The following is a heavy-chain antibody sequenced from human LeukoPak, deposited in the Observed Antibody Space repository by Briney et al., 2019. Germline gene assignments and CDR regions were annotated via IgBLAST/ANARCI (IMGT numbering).Heavy chain of an antibody. D-gene: IGHD2-8*02. J-gene: IGHJ4*02. Sequence: SVKVSCKASGGTFSNYAINWVRQAPGQGLEWMRGSIPIFGTANYAQEFQGRVTITADESTSTAYMELSSLRSEDTAVYYCARAPRGYCTGGVCYHFDYWGQGTLVTVSS. V-gene: IGHV1-69*01. CDR2: SIPIFGTA. CDR3: ARAPRGYCTGGVCYHFDY. CDR1: GGTFSNYA.